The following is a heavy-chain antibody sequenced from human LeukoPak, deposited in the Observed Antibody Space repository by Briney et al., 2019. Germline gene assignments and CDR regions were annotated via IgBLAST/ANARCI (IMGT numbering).Heavy chain of an antibody. J-gene: IGHJ6*03. CDR1: GFTFDDYA. D-gene: IGHD3-10*01. CDR3: AKDATPESSGYMDV. V-gene: IGHV3-9*03. Sequence: QPGGSLRLSCAASGFTFDDYAMHWVRQAPGKGLEWVSGISWNSGSIGYADSVKGRFTISRDNAKNSLYLQMNSLRAEDMALYYCAKDATPESSGYMDVWGKGTTVTVSS. CDR2: ISWNSGSI.